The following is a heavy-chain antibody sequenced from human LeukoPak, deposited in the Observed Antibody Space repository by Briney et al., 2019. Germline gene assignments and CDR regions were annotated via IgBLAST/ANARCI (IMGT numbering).Heavy chain of an antibody. V-gene: IGHV4-39*01. CDR1: GGSISSSSYY. CDR3: ASSSSPLGPLNWFDP. CDR2: ICYSGST. J-gene: IGHJ5*02. Sequence: PSETLPLTCTVSGGSISSSSYYWGWIRQPPGKGLEWIGSICYSGSTYYNPSLKSRVTISVDTSKNQFSLKLRSVTAADTAVYYCASSSSPLGPLNWFDPWGQGTLVTVSS. D-gene: IGHD6-13*01.